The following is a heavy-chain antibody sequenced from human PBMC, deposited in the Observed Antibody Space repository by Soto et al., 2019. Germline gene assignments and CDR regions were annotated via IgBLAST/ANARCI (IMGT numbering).Heavy chain of an antibody. D-gene: IGHD2-15*01. CDR1: GGSISSYY. CDR2: TYTSGST. Sequence: PSETLSLTCTVSGGSISSYYWSWIRQPAGKGLEWIGRTYTSGSTNYNPSLKSRVTMSVDTSKNQFSLKLSSVTAADTAVYYCARDSRWYCSGGSCSYYYYGMDVWGQGTTVTVSS. CDR3: ARDSRWYCSGGSCSYYYYGMDV. V-gene: IGHV4-4*07. J-gene: IGHJ6*02.